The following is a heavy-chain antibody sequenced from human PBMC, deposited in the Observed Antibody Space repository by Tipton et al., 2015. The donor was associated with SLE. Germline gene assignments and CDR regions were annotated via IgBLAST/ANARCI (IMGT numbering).Heavy chain of an antibody. J-gene: IGHJ3*02. V-gene: IGHV4-39*07. CDR3: AGDSGSYQEAFDI. Sequence: TLSLTCTVSGGSISSSSYYWGWIRQPPGKGLEWIGSIYYSGRTYYNPSLTSRVTISVDTSKNQFSLKLSSVTAADTAVYYCAGDSGSYQEAFDIWGQGTMVTVSS. CDR2: IYYSGRT. D-gene: IGHD1-26*01. CDR1: GGSISSSSYY.